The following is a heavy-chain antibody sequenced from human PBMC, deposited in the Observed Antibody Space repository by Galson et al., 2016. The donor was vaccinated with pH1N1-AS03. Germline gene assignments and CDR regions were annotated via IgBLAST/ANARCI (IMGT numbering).Heavy chain of an antibody. CDR2: VSNDGNNK. CDR3: ARDALLSPPGGIDY. J-gene: IGHJ4*02. V-gene: IGHV3-30*04. D-gene: IGHD2/OR15-2a*01. CDR1: GFHLNDYA. Sequence: LRLSCAVSGFHLNDYAMHWVRQAPGKGLEWMAAVSNDGNNKWYADSVKGRFTISRDNSKNTLYLQVNSVRAEDTAVYYCARDALLSPPGGIDYWGQGTLVAVSS.